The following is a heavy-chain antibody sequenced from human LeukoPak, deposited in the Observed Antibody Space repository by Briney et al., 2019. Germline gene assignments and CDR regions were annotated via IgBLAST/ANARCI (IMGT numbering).Heavy chain of an antibody. V-gene: IGHV3-23*01. CDR2: ISGDAVYT. J-gene: IGHJ4*02. CDR1: GFTFSNYA. CDR3: AKSHSVAQRGYFDY. Sequence: GGSLRLSCAASGFTFSNYAMTWVRQAPGKGLQWASAISGDAVYTYYLDSVKGRFTTSRDNSKNTLFLQMNSLRAEDAAVYYCAKSHSVAQRGYFDYWGQGTLVTVSS. D-gene: IGHD2-15*01.